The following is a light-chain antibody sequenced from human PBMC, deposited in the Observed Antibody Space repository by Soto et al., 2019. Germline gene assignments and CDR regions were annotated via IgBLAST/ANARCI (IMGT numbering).Light chain of an antibody. CDR2: SNN. J-gene: IGLJ2*01. CDR3: ATWDDSLNVV. CDR1: SSNIGNNF. Sequence: QSVLTQPPSASGTPGQTVTISCSGSSSNIGNNFANWYQQLPGTAPKLLIYSNNQRPSGVPDRFSGSKSGTSASLAISGLQSEDEADYYCATWDDSLNVVFGGGTQLTVL. V-gene: IGLV1-44*01.